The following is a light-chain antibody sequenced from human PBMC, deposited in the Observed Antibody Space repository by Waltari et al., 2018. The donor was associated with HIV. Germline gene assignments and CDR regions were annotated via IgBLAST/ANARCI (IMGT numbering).Light chain of an antibody. CDR3: QSYDSSLNTYV. Sequence: QSVLTQPPSLSGAPGQRVIISCTGSSSNIGAGFDVHWYQQLPGTAPKLLIYGNNNRPSGVPDRFSGSKSGTSAYLANTGLQAEDEADYYCQSYDSSLNTYVFGSGTKVTVL. CDR1: SSNIGAGFD. J-gene: IGLJ1*01. CDR2: GNN. V-gene: IGLV1-40*01.